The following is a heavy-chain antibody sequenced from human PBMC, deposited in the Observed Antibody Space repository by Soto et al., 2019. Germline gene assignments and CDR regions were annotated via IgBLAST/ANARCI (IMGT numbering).Heavy chain of an antibody. CDR1: GFTFASYA. Sequence: EVQLLESGGGLVQPGGSLRLSCAASGFTFASYAMSWVRQAPGKGLEWVSAISVSGGSTYYADSVKGRFTISRDNSKNTLYLQMDNLRAEDTAVYYCAKSALVRIVSYFDYWGQGTLVTVSS. D-gene: IGHD2-21*01. CDR3: AKSALVRIVSYFDY. CDR2: ISVSGGST. J-gene: IGHJ4*02. V-gene: IGHV3-23*01.